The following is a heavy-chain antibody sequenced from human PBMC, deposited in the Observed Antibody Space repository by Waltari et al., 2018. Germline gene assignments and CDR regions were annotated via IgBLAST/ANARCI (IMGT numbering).Heavy chain of an antibody. CDR1: GYSFTTTW. CDR3: VVGSSFDY. D-gene: IGHD3-10*01. V-gene: IGHV5-51*01. J-gene: IGHJ4*02. CDR2: IYPGDSDT. Sequence: EVQVVQSGAEVNKPGESLKISCEGSGYSFTTTWIGWVRQMPGKGLEWMGIIYPGDSDTRYSPSFQGQVTISADKSINTAYLQWSTLKASDTAMYYCVVGSSFDYWGQGTLVTVSS.